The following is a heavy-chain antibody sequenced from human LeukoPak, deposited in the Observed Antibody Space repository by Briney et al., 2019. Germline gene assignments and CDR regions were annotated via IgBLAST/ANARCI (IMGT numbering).Heavy chain of an antibody. CDR2: MNPNSANT. J-gene: IGHJ4*02. V-gene: IGHV1-8*01. CDR1: GCTFTSYD. Sequence: ASVKVSCKASGCTFTSYDINWVRQATGQGLEWMGWMNPNSANTGYAQKFQGRVTMTRNTSISTAYMELSSLRSEDTAVYYCARGPPESSNSDYWGQGTLVTVSS. CDR3: ARGPPESSNSDY. D-gene: IGHD6-13*01.